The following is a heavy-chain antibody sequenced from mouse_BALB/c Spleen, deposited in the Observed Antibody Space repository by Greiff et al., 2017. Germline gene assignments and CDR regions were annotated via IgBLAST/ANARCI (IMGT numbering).Heavy chain of an antibody. CDR2: ISNLAYSI. V-gene: IGHV5-15*02. CDR1: GFTFSDYG. Sequence: EVMLVESGGGLVQPGGSRKLSCAASGFTFSDYGMAWVRQAPGKGPEWVAFISNLAYSIYYADTVTGRFTISRENAKNTLYLEMSSLRSEDTAMYYCARAELRDYWGQGTTLTVSS. CDR3: ARAELRDY. D-gene: IGHD4-1*01. J-gene: IGHJ2*01.